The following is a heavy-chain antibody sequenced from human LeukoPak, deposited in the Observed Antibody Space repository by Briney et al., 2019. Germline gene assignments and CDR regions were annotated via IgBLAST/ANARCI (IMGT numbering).Heavy chain of an antibody. CDR3: VRDPSNSGNWFDL. Sequence: WGSLRLSCAASGFNLRDYWMHWVRQAPGKGQVWVSRLGTDGTYTNYADSVTGRFTISRDNAKNALYLQMDSLRAEDTSFYYCVRDPSNSGNWFDLWGQGTLVTVSS. V-gene: IGHV3-74*01. D-gene: IGHD4-11*01. CDR2: LGTDGTYT. CDR1: GFNLRDYW. J-gene: IGHJ5*02.